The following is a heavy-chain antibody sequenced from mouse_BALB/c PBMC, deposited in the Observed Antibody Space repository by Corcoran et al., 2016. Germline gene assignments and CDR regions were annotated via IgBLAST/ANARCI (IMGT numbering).Heavy chain of an antibody. J-gene: IGHJ4*01. D-gene: IGHD2-1*01. CDR2: INPNNGGT. CDR1: GYAFTEYS. Sequence: EVQLQQSGPELVKPGASVKISCKTSGYAFTEYSMHWVKQSQGKSREWIGGINPNNGGTSYNQKFKGKATLTVYKSSSTAYMQLSRLTSEDSAVYFCARDYGNYYAMDYWGQGTSVTVSS. V-gene: IGHV1-18*01. CDR3: ARDYGNYYAMDY.